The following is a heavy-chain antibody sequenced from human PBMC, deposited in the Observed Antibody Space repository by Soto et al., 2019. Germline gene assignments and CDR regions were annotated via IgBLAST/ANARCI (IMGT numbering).Heavy chain of an antibody. CDR2: IIPIFGTA. Sequence: QVQLVQSGAEVKKPGSSVKVSCKASGGTFSSYAISWVRQAPGQGLEWMGGIIPIFGTANYAQKFQGRVTITADESTSTAYMELSSLRSEDTAVYYCARAMTTVTYRPLAYYYYGMDVWGQGTTVTVSS. V-gene: IGHV1-69*12. D-gene: IGHD4-17*01. CDR3: ARAMTTVTYRPLAYYYYGMDV. CDR1: GGTFSSYA. J-gene: IGHJ6*02.